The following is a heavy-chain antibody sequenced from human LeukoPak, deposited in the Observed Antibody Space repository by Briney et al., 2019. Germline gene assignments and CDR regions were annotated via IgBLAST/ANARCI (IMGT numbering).Heavy chain of an antibody. J-gene: IGHJ4*02. CDR2: ISGSGGST. Sequence: GGSLRLSCAASGFTFRSYAMSWVRQPPGKGLEWVSAISGSGGSTYYADSVKGRFTISRDNSKNTLYLQMNSLRAEDTAVYYCASHHYYDSSGLDDYFDYWGQGTLVTVSS. CDR1: GFTFRSYA. D-gene: IGHD3-22*01. V-gene: IGHV3-23*01. CDR3: ASHHYYDSSGLDDYFDY.